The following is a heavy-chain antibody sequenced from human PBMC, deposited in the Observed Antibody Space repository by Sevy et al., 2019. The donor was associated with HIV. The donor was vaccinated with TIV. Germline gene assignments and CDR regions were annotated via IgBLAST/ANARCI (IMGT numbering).Heavy chain of an antibody. D-gene: IGHD5-18*01. CDR1: GFTFSIYG. J-gene: IGHJ4*02. CDR3: AGGARVDPAMVGNFDH. Sequence: GGSLRLSCAASGFTFSIYGMHWVRQAPGKGLEWVALIWYDGNYKYYADSVKGRFTMSRDNSRSTLYLEMNSLRAEDTAVYYCAGGARVDPAMVGNFDHWGKGALVTVSS. CDR2: IWYDGNYK. V-gene: IGHV3-33*01.